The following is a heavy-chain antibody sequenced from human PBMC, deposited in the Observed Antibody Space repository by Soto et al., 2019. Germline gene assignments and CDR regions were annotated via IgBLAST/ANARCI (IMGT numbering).Heavy chain of an antibody. CDR3: ARESGATFDY. J-gene: IGHJ4*02. CDR1: GGSISSYY. D-gene: IGHD3-10*01. V-gene: IGHV4-59*01. Sequence: QVQLQESGPGLVKPSETLSLTCTVSGGSISSYYWSWIRQPPGKGLEWIGYLYYSGSTNYNPSRKSRVTISVYTSKIQFSLKLSSVTAADTAVYYCARESGATFDYWGQGTLVTLSS. CDR2: LYYSGST.